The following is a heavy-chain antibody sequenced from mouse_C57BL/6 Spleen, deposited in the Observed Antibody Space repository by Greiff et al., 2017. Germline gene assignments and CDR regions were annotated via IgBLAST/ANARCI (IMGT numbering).Heavy chain of an antibody. D-gene: IGHD2-5*01. V-gene: IGHV1-82*01. CDR1: GYAFSSSW. CDR3: ARGSYYSNYGGYAMDY. CDR2: IYPGDGDT. J-gene: IGHJ4*01. Sequence: QVQLQQSGPELVKPGASVKISCKASGYAFSSSWMNWVKQRPGKGLEWIGLIYPGDGDTNYNGKFKGKATLTADKSSSTAYMQLSSLTSEDSAVYFCARGSYYSNYGGYAMDYWGQGTSVTVSS.